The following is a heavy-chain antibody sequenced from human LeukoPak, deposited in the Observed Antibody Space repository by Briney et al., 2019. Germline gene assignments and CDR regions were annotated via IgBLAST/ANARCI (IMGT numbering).Heavy chain of an antibody. CDR2: IKQDGSEK. V-gene: IGHV3-7*01. D-gene: IGHD3-10*01. CDR1: GFPFTSHW. CDR3: ATDRGSGWFDP. J-gene: IGHJ5*02. Sequence: GGSLRLSCGASGFPFTSHWMTWVRQAPGRGLEWVASIKQDGSEKYYVGSVKGRFTISRDNAKNSLYLQMNSLRVEDTALYYCATDRGSGWFDPWGQGTLVTVSS.